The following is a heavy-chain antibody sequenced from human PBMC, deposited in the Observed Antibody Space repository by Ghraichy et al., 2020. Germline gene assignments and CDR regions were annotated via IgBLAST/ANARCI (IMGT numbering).Heavy chain of an antibody. D-gene: IGHD3-22*01. V-gene: IGHV4-4*02. Sequence: SETLSLTCAVSGGSISSSNWWSWVRQPPGKGLEWIGEIYHSGSTNYNPSLKSRVTISVDKSKNQFSLKLSSVTAADTAVYYCASLYPNIHYDSSDPSGKRKLRDAFDIWGQGTMVTVSS. CDR1: GGSISSSNW. J-gene: IGHJ3*02. CDR3: ASLYPNIHYDSSDPSGKRKLRDAFDI. CDR2: IYHSGST.